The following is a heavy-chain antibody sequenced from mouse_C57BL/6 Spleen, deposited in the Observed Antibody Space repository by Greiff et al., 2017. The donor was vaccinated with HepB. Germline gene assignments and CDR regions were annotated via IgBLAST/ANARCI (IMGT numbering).Heavy chain of an antibody. CDR1: GYTFTDYY. CDR2: INPYNGGT. D-gene: IGHD3-2*02. V-gene: IGHV1-19*01. CDR3: ARGRLYFDY. Sequence: VQLQQSGPVLVKPGASVKMSCKASGYTFTDYYMNWVKQSHGKSLEWIGVINPYNGGTSYNQKFKGKATLTVDKSSSTAYMELNSLTSEDSAVYYCARGRLYFDYWGQGTTLTVSS. J-gene: IGHJ2*01.